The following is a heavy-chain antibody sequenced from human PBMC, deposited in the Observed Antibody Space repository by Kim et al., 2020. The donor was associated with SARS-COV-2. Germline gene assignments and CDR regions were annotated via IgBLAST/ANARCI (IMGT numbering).Heavy chain of an antibody. D-gene: IGHD6-6*01. J-gene: IGHJ4*02. V-gene: IGHV3-74*03. CDR2: LSTDGSDT. CDR3: ARDVSSYLDY. Sequence: GGSLRLSCAASGFTFSSYYMHWVRQASGKGLVWVSRLSTDGSDTKYADSVRGRFTISRENTKNTLYLEMNSLRAEDTAIYYCARDVSSYLDYWGQGTLVT. CDR1: GFTFSSYY.